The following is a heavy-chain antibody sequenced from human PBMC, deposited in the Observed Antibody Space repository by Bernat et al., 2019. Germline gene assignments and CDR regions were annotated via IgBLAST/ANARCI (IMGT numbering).Heavy chain of an antibody. Sequence: QVQLVQSGAEVKKPGASVKVSCEASGYTFITYYINWVRQAPGQGLEWMGVINPSGGSTTYAQKFQDRVTMTRDTPTSTVYMELSSLRSEDAAVYYCARVGVFCSGGSCYPGPFDYWGQGTLVTVSS. CDR2: INPSGGST. CDR3: ARVGVFCSGGSCYPGPFDY. CDR1: GYTFITYY. J-gene: IGHJ4*02. V-gene: IGHV1-46*01. D-gene: IGHD2-15*01.